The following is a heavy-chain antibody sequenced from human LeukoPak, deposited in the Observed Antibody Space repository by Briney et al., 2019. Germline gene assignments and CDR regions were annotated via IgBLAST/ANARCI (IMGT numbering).Heavy chain of an antibody. CDR3: AKDRVGATRVPFDY. CDR1: GFTISSYT. D-gene: IGHD1-26*01. CDR2: ISHDRSYI. Sequence: SGGSLRLSCAASGFTISSYTMNWVRQAPGKGLEWVSAISHDRSYIYQADSVKGRFTISRDNAKNLLYLHMNSLRAEDTAVYYCAKDRVGATRVPFDYWGQGTLVTVSS. J-gene: IGHJ4*02. V-gene: IGHV3-21*01.